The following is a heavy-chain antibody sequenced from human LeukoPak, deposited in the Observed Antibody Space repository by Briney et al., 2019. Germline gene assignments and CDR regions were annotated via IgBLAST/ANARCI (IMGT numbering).Heavy chain of an antibody. CDR3: ARDSRPITYDSSGLNYAWFDP. D-gene: IGHD3-22*01. V-gene: IGHV1-8*01. J-gene: IGHJ5*02. Sequence: RASVKVSCKASGYTFISYDINWVRQATGQGLEWMGWMNPNRGNTGYAQKFQGRVTMTRNTSISTAYMELSSLRSEDTAVYYCARDSRPITYDSSGLNYAWFDPWGQGTLVTVSS. CDR2: MNPNRGNT. CDR1: GYTFISYD.